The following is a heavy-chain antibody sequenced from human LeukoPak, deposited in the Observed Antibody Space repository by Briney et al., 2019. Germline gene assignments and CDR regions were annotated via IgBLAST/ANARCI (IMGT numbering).Heavy chain of an antibody. D-gene: IGHD6-19*01. CDR1: GFTFSSYW. V-gene: IGHV3-7*01. CDR3: ARDSVAGIL. CDR2: IKQDGSEK. Sequence: GGALRLSCAASGFTFSSYWRSWVRQAPGKGLEWVANIKQDGSEKYYVDSVKGRFPISRDNAKNSLYLQMNSLRAEDTAVYYCARDSVAGILWGQGTLVTVSS. J-gene: IGHJ4*02.